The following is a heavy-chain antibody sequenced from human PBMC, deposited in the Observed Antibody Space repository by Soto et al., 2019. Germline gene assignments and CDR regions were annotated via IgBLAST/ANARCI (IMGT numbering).Heavy chain of an antibody. Sequence: VASVKVSCKASGFTFTSSAVQWVRQARGQRLEWIGWIVVGSGNTNYAQKFQERVTITRDMSTSTAYMELSSLRSEDTAVYYCAAVHLRPRQARGRGYYYYYGMDVWGQGTTVTVSS. V-gene: IGHV1-58*01. CDR1: GFTFTSSA. D-gene: IGHD4-17*01. CDR3: AAVHLRPRQARGRGYYYYYGMDV. J-gene: IGHJ6*02. CDR2: IVVGSGNT.